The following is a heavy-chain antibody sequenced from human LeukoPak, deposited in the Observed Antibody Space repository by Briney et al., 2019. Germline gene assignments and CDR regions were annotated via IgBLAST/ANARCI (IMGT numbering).Heavy chain of an antibody. CDR2: IYYSGST. D-gene: IGHD4-17*01. CDR3: ARALNDYGDYMVRWFDP. J-gene: IGHJ5*02. V-gene: IGHV4-59*01. CDR1: GGSISRYY. Sequence: KPSETLSRTCTVSGGSISRYYWSWIRQPPGKGLEWIGYIYYSGSTNYNPSLKSRVTISVDTSKNQFSLKLSSVTAADTAVYYCARALNDYGDYMVRWFDPWGQGTLVTVSS.